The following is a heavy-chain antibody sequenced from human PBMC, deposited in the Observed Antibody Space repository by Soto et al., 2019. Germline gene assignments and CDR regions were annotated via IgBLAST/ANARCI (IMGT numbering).Heavy chain of an antibody. CDR1: GGSISSSSYY. CDR3: ARLSTVDAFDI. D-gene: IGHD4-17*01. Sequence: SETLSLTCTVSGGSISSSSYYWGWIRQPPGKGLEWIGSIYYSGYTYYNPSLKSRVTISVDTSKNQFSLKLSSVTAADTAVYYCARLSTVDAFDIWGQGTMVTVSS. V-gene: IGHV4-39*01. J-gene: IGHJ3*02. CDR2: IYYSGYT.